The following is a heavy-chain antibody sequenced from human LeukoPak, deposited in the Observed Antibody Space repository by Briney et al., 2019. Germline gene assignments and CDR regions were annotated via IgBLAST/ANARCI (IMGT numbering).Heavy chain of an antibody. J-gene: IGHJ4*02. V-gene: IGHV3-21*01. D-gene: IGHD1-26*01. CDR3: ARDITRSIVGATGDY. CDR2: ISSSSSYI. CDR1: GFTVSSNY. Sequence: GGSLRLSCAASGFTVSSNYMSWVRQAPGKGLEWVSSISSSSSYIYYADSVKGRFTISRDNAKNSLYLQMNSLRAEDTAVYYCARDITRSIVGATGDYWGQGTLVTVSS.